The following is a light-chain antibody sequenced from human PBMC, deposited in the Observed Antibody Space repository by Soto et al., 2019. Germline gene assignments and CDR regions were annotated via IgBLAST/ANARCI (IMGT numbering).Light chain of an antibody. J-gene: IGLJ2*01. CDR1: DSNIGSNT. Sequence: QSVLTQAPSASGTPGQSVTISCSGSDSNIGSNTVNRYQQFPGMAPKLLIYVNFQRSSGVPDRFSASKSGTSASLAISGLQSEDEAHYYCAVWDDGLSGWVFGGGTKLTVL. CDR3: AVWDDGLSGWV. CDR2: VNF. V-gene: IGLV1-44*01.